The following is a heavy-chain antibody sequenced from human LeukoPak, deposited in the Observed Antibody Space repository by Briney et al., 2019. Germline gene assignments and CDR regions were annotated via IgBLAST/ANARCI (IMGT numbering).Heavy chain of an antibody. V-gene: IGHV4-59*08. CDR1: GGSIISYY. J-gene: IGHJ4*02. Sequence: SETLSLTCTVSGGSIISYYWSWIRQPPGKGLEWIGYIYYSENTNYNPFLKSRVTMSVDTSKNQFSLKLSSVTAADTAVYYCARQARWGSETYFDYWGQGTLVTVSS. CDR2: IYYSENT. CDR3: ARQARWGSETYFDY. D-gene: IGHD4-23*01.